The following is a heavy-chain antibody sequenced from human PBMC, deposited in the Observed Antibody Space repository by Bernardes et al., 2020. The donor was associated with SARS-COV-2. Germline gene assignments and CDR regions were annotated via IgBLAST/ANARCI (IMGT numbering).Heavy chain of an antibody. CDR3: ARAQWSDYYYQYGMDV. D-gene: IGHD2-8*01. J-gene: IGHJ6*01. CDR2: ISGSGSLT. Sequence: VWSLRLSCAASGFTFHRYAMSWVRQAPGQGLEWVSYISGSGSLTHYADSVKGRFTISRDNARNSLYLQMNSLRAEDTAVYYCARAQWSDYYYQYGMDVWGQGTTVTVSS. V-gene: IGHV3-48*04. CDR1: GFTFHRYA.